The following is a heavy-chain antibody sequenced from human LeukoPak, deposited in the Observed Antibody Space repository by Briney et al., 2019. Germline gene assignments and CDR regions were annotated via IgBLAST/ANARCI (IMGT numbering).Heavy chain of an antibody. Sequence: SETLSLTCTVSGDSISSGGYYWSWIRQHLGKGLEWIGYIHYSGSTYHNPSLKSRVTISVDTSKNQFSLKLSSVTAADTAVYYCARAPWSGSYYPYWGQGTLVTVSS. D-gene: IGHD1-26*01. CDR2: IHYSGST. J-gene: IGHJ4*02. V-gene: IGHV4-31*03. CDR3: ARAPWSGSYYPY. CDR1: GDSISSGGYY.